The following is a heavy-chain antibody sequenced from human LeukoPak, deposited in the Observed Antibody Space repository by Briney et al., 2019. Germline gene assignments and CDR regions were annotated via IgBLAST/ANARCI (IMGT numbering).Heavy chain of an antibody. J-gene: IGHJ6*03. CDR2: ISSSSSTI. CDR3: AKVMPPGRIRFYSYYMDV. D-gene: IGHD2-15*01. V-gene: IGHV3-48*04. Sequence: SGGSLRLSCAASGFTFSSYSMNWVRQAPGKGLEWVSYISSSSSTIYYADSVKGRFTISRDSAKNSLYLQMNSLRAEDTAVYYCAKVMPPGRIRFYSYYMDVWGKGTTVTVS. CDR1: GFTFSSYS.